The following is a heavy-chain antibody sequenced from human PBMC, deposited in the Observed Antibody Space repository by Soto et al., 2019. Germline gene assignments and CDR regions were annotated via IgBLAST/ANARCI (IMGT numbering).Heavy chain of an antibody. V-gene: IGHV3-64D*06. D-gene: IGHD2-15*01. CDR2: ITSDGDST. CDR3: VKGNQLLRYYFEF. CDR1: GFTFSNYA. Sequence: GGSLRLSCSVSGFTFSNYAMHWVRQAPGKGLEYVSGITSDGDSTWHADSVKDRFTISRDNSKDTLFLQMSSLRVEDTAIYFCVKGNQLLRYYFEFWGPGTLVTVSS. J-gene: IGHJ4*01.